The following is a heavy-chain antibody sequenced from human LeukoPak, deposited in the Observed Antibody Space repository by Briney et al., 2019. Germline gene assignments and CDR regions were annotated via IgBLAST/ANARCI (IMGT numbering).Heavy chain of an antibody. J-gene: IGHJ6*02. V-gene: IGHV7-4-1*04. CDR2: INTKSGNS. D-gene: IGHD1-26*01. CDR1: GYRFTSYA. CDR3: ARIDSGSFEIYYFAMDV. Sequence: ASVKVSCKASGYRFTSYAVNWVRQAPGQGLEWMGWINTKSGNSTYAQGSTRRYALSLDTFVSMAYLQINNLKAEDTAVYYCARIDSGSFEIYYFAMDVWGQGTTVTVSS.